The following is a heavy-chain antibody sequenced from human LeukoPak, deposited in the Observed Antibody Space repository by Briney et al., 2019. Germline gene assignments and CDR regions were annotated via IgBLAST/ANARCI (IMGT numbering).Heavy chain of an antibody. J-gene: IGHJ5*02. CDR3: ARDMIIAARPMGWFDP. Sequence: PGGSLRLSCAASGFTFSSYAMSWVRQAPGKGLEWVSAISGSGGSTYYADSVKGRFTISRDNSKNTLYLQMNSLRAEDTAVYYCARDMIIAARPMGWFDPWGQGTLVTVSS. D-gene: IGHD6-6*01. CDR2: ISGSGGST. CDR1: GFTFSSYA. V-gene: IGHV3-23*01.